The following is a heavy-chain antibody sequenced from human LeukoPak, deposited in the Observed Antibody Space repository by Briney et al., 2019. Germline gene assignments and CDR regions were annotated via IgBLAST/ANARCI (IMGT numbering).Heavy chain of an antibody. Sequence: GGSLRLSCAASGFTFSSYNMNWVRQAPGKGLEWVSSISTSSTYIYYADSVRGRFTISRDNAKNSLSLQINSLRAEDTAVYYCARVSPNTVTTLQYFDYWGQGTLVTVSS. J-gene: IGHJ4*02. D-gene: IGHD4-17*01. CDR2: ISTSSTYI. V-gene: IGHV3-21*01. CDR3: ARVSPNTVTTLQYFDY. CDR1: GFTFSSYN.